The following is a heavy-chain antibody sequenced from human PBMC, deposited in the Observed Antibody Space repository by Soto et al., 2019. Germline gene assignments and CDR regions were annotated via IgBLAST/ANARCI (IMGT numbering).Heavy chain of an antibody. V-gene: IGHV3-23*01. Sequence: HPVGSLRLSCAASGFTFSSYAMSWVRQAPGKGLEWVSAISGSGGSTYYADSVKGRFTISRDNSKNTLYLQMNSLRAEDTAVYYCAKDVWFGELFWSPQDDIWGQGTMVTVSS. CDR3: AKDVWFGELFWSPQDDI. J-gene: IGHJ3*02. CDR1: GFTFSSYA. D-gene: IGHD3-10*01. CDR2: ISGSGGST.